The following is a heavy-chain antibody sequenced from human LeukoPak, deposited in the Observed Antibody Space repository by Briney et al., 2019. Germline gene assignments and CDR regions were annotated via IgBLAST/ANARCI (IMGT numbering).Heavy chain of an antibody. CDR3: AREPEPAITMVRGEVFDI. V-gene: IGHV1-69*01. D-gene: IGHD3-10*01. CDR2: IIPGLGTA. CDR1: GGTFSSYV. Sequence: SVKVSCKASGGTFSSYVISWVRQAPGQGLEWMGGIIPGLGTANYAQKFQGTVTITADVSATTVYMVLNSLRSEDTAVYYCAREPEPAITMVRGEVFDIWGQGTMVIVSS. J-gene: IGHJ3*02.